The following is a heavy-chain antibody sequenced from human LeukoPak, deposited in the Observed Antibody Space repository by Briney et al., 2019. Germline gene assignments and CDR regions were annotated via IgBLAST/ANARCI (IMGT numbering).Heavy chain of an antibody. D-gene: IGHD3-3*01. CDR2: IDTAGDT. CDR3: ARVRFGTEWYSSDAFAF. V-gene: IGHV3-13*01. J-gene: IGHJ3*01. Sequence: GGSLRLSCAASGFTFSSYDMHWVRQATGKGLEWVSAIDTAGDTYYPGSVKGRFTISRENARNSLYLQMSSLRTVDTAIYYCARVRFGTEWYSSDAFAFWGQGTMVTVAS. CDR1: GFTFSSYD.